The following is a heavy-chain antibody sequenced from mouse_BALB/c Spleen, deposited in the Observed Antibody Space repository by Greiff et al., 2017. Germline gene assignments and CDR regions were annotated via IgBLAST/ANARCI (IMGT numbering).Heavy chain of an antibody. CDR3: ARRYGYWYFDV. Sequence: EVQLHQSGPELVKPGASVKMSCKASGYTFTSYVMHWVKQKPGQGLEWIGYINPYNDGTKYNEKFKGKATLTSDKSSSTAYMELSSLTSEDSAVYYCARRYGYWYFDVWGAGTTVTVSS. J-gene: IGHJ1*01. D-gene: IGHD2-14*01. CDR2: INPYNDGT. V-gene: IGHV1-14*01. CDR1: GYTFTSYV.